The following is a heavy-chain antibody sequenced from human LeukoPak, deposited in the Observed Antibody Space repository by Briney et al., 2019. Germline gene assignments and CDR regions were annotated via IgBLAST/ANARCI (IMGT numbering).Heavy chain of an antibody. CDR3: AKERGLYSYYDVTPDY. Sequence: PGGSLRLSCAASGFTFSSYAMSWVRQAPGKGLEWVSAISGSGGSTYYADSVKGRFTISRDNSKNTLYLQMNSLRAEDTAVYYCAKERGLYSYYDVTPDYWGQGTLVTVSS. V-gene: IGHV3-23*01. D-gene: IGHD3-22*01. CDR1: GFTFSSYA. J-gene: IGHJ4*02. CDR2: ISGSGGST.